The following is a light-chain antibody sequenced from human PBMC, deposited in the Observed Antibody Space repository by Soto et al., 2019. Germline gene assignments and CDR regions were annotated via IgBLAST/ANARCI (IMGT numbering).Light chain of an antibody. Sequence: AIHMTQSQSSLSASVGYRVTITCRASQDIRKDLAWYQQKPGKAPQILIYGASTLQTGVASRFSGSGSATDFTLTISSLQPEDSAAYYCLQDYNYPFTFGQGTKVDIK. CDR2: GAS. V-gene: IGKV1-6*01. CDR3: LQDYNYPFT. CDR1: QDIRKD. J-gene: IGKJ2*01.